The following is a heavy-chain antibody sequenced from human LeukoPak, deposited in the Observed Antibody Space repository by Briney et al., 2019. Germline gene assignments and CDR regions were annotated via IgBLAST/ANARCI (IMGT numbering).Heavy chain of an antibody. V-gene: IGHV1-2*02. D-gene: IGHD6-19*01. CDR1: GYTFTGYY. Sequence: ASVKVSCKASGYTFTGYYMHWVRQAPGQGLEWMGWINPNSGGTNYAQKFQGRVTMTRDTSISTAYMELSRLRSDDTAVYYCARDGSLWWLVYGGYYMDVWGKGSTVTVSS. J-gene: IGHJ6*03. CDR3: ARDGSLWWLVYGGYYMDV. CDR2: INPNSGGT.